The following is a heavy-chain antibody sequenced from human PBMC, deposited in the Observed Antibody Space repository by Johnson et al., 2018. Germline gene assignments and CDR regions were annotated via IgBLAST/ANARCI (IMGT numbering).Heavy chain of an antibody. V-gene: IGHV1-46*01. CDR3: ARGPILVRVLIITQIKSDDFDF. J-gene: IGHJ3*01. CDR1: GGTFASYT. Sequence: QVQLVQSVAEVKKPGSSVKVSCKASGGTFASYTISWVRQAPGQGLEWMGVINPAAGGTIYAQKFYGRVTLTRDTSTTTVYLEVTNLGSEDTAVSYCARGPILVRVLIITQIKSDDFDFWGQGTMVTVSS. CDR2: INPAAGGT. D-gene: IGHD3-10*01.